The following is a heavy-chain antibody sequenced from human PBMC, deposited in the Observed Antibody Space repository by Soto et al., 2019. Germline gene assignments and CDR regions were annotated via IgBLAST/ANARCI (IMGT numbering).Heavy chain of an antibody. Sequence: SETLSLTCTVSDDFISSYYWNWIRQPAGKGLEWIGRVSTNGATNYNPSLESRVTMSVDTSKNQFSLKLTSVTAADTAVYFCARGRVYDFWSGYYPVRGYYGKDVWGQGTTVTVSS. J-gene: IGHJ6*02. CDR3: ARGRVYDFWSGYYPVRGYYGKDV. D-gene: IGHD3-3*01. V-gene: IGHV4-4*07. CDR2: VSTNGAT. CDR1: DDFISSYY.